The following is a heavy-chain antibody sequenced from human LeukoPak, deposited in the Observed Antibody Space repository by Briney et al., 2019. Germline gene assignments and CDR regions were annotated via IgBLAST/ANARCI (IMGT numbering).Heavy chain of an antibody. CDR1: GGSFSPYY. J-gene: IGHJ5*02. V-gene: IGHV4-34*01. CDR2: IIHTGRT. Sequence: SETQSLTCGVSGGSFSPYYWTWIRQTPGKGLEWIGEIIHTGRTNYNPSLKGRVTISVDTSKNQFSLKLSSVTAADTAVYYCARGADWYCTSGVCYSFRRHWFDPWGQGTLVTVSS. CDR3: ARGADWYCTSGVCYSFRRHWFDP. D-gene: IGHD2-8*01.